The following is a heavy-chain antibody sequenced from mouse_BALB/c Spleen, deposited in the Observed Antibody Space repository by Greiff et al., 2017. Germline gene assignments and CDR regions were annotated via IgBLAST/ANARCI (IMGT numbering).Heavy chain of an antibody. CDR1: GFTFSSYT. CDR2: ISNGGGST. D-gene: IGHD1-1*01. Sequence: DVMLVESGGGLVQPGGSLKLSCAASGFTFSSYTMSWVRQTPEKRLEWVAYISNGGGSTYYPDTVKGRFTISRDNAKNTLYLQMSSLKSEDTAMYYCARDNYGSSRAMDYWGQGTSVTVSS. CDR3: ARDNYGSSRAMDY. V-gene: IGHV5-12-2*01. J-gene: IGHJ4*01.